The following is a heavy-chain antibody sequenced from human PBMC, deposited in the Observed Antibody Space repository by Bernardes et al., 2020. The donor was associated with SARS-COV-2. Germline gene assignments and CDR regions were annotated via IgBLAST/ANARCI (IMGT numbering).Heavy chain of an antibody. CDR3: AKALLWFGELLIDPLDY. J-gene: IGHJ4*02. V-gene: IGHV3-9*01. Sequence: GGCLRLYCAASGFTFSDYAMHWVRQAPGKGLAWVSGIRWNSGSIGYADSVKGRFTISRDNAKNSLYLQMNSLRAEDTALYYCAKALLWFGELLIDPLDYGGQRTLVTVSS. D-gene: IGHD3-10*01. CDR2: IRWNSGSI. CDR1: GFTFSDYA.